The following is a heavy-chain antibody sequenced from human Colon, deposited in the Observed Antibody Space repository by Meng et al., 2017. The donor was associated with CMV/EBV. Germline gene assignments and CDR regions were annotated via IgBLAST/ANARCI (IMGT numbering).Heavy chain of an antibody. V-gene: IGHV3-30*02. CDR2: IRYDGSNK. CDR1: GFTFSSYG. Sequence: GRSLKISCAASGFTFSSYGMHWVRQAPGKGLEWVAFIRYDGSNKYYADSVKGRFTISRDNSKNTLYLQMNSLRAEDTAVYYCAKSLGITIFGVVIDRPRNYGMDVWGQGTTVTV. CDR3: AKSLGITIFGVVIDRPRNYGMDV. D-gene: IGHD3-3*01. J-gene: IGHJ6*02.